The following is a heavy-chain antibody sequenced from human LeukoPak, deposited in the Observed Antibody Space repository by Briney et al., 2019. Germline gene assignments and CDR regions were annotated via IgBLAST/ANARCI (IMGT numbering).Heavy chain of an antibody. Sequence: SSETLSLTCAVYGGSFSGYYWSWIRQPPGKGLEWIGEINHSGSTNYNPSLKSRVTISVDTSKNQFSLKLSSVTAADTAVYYCARAWSVGWFDPWGQGTLVTVSS. CDR3: ARAWSVGWFDP. D-gene: IGHD4-23*01. J-gene: IGHJ5*02. CDR2: INHSGST. CDR1: GGSFSGYY. V-gene: IGHV4-34*01.